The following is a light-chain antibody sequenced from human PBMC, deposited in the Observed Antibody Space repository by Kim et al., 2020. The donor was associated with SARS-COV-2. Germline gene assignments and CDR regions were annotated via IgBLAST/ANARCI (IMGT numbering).Light chain of an antibody. CDR1: SSDVGGYNY. CDR3: SSYTSSSTWV. CDR2: DVS. V-gene: IGLV2-14*01. J-gene: IGLJ3*02. Sequence: QSALTQPASVSGSPGQSITISCTGTSSDVGGYNYVSWYQQHPGKAPKLMIYDVSKRPSGVSNRFSGSKSGNTASLTISGFQAEDEADYYCSSYTSSSTWVFGGGTQLTVL.